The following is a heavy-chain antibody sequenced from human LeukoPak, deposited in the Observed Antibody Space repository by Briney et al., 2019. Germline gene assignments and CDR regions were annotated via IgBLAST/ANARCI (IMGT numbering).Heavy chain of an antibody. Sequence: PSETLSLTCTVSGGSISSYYWNWIRQPPGKGLEWIGYIYYSGSTNYNPSLKSRVTISVDTSKNQFSLKLSSVTAADTAVYYCARHHSSVTAFDIWGQGTMVTVSS. CDR2: IYYSGST. CDR1: GGSISSYY. CDR3: ARHHSSVTAFDI. D-gene: IGHD3-22*01. V-gene: IGHV4-59*08. J-gene: IGHJ3*02.